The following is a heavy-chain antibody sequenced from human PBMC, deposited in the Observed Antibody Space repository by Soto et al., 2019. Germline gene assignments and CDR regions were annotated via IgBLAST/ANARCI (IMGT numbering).Heavy chain of an antibody. V-gene: IGHV4-59*01. CDR2: IYYSGST. Sequence: SETLSLTCTVSGGSISSYYWSWIRQPPGKGLEWIGYIYYSGSTNYNPSLKSRVTISVDTSKNQFSLKLSSVTAADTAVYYCARVEYSSSVGVFDIWGQGTMVTVSS. J-gene: IGHJ3*02. D-gene: IGHD6-6*01. CDR1: GGSISSYY. CDR3: ARVEYSSSVGVFDI.